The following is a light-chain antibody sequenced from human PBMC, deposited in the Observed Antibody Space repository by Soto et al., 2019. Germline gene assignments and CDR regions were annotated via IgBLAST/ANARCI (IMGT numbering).Light chain of an antibody. CDR3: QQSYSTPPIT. V-gene: IGKV1-5*01. CDR1: QSISSW. Sequence: DIQMTQSPSTLSASVGDRVTITCRAGQSISSWLAWYQQKPGKAPKLLIYDVSSLESGVPSRFSGSGSGTEFTLTISSLQPDDFATYYCQQSYSTPPITFGQGTRLEIK. CDR2: DVS. J-gene: IGKJ5*01.